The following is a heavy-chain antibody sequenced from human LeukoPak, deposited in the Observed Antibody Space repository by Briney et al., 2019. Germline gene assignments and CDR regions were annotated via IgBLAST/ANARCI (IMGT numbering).Heavy chain of an antibody. J-gene: IGHJ4*02. D-gene: IGHD5-24*01. CDR3: AGSKVEMATIWDY. V-gene: IGHV4-59*01. Sequence: SETLSLTCTVSGGSISRYYWSWIRQPPGKGLEWIGYIFYSGSTNYNPSLRSRVTISIGTSKTLFSLKVSSVTAADTAVYYCAGSKVEMATIWDYWGQGTLVTVSS. CDR1: GGSISRYY. CDR2: IFYSGST.